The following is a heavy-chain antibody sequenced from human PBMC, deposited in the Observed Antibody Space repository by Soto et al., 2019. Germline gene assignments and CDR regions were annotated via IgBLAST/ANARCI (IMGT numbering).Heavy chain of an antibody. D-gene: IGHD1-1*01. CDR1: GYTFTSYG. CDR2: ITAYKGNT. J-gene: IGHJ4*02. CDR3: AKGRTSTKPQASGSYYFDY. Sequence: ASVKVSCKASGYTFTSYGISWVRQAPGQGLEWMGWITAYKGNTNYARNLQGRVTMTTDTATSTAYMELRSLRFEDTAIYYCAKGRTSTKPQASGSYYFDYWGQGTLVTVSS. V-gene: IGHV1-18*01.